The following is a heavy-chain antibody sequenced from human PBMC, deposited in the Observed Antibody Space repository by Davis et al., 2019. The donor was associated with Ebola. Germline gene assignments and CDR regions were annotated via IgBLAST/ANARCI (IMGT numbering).Heavy chain of an antibody. CDR3: ARGGWRTMVSYDY. Sequence: SETLSLTCTVSGGSISSYYWSWIRQPPGKGLEWIGYIYYSGSTNYNPSLKSRVTMSVDTSKKQFSLKLSSVTAADTAVYYCARGGWRTMVSYDYWGQEILVTVSS. CDR1: GGSISSYY. V-gene: IGHV4-59*08. CDR2: IYYSGST. J-gene: IGHJ4*02. D-gene: IGHD4/OR15-4a*01.